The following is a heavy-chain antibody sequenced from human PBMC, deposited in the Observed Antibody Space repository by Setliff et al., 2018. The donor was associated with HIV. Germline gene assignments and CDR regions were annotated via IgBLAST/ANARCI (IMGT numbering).Heavy chain of an antibody. Sequence: GGSLRLSCAASGFTFSSYAMHWVRQAPGKGLEYVAAISSNGGSTYYANSVKGRFTISRDNSKNTLYLQMGSLGAEDMAVYYCPRASGYAGFFYFDYWGQGTLVTVSS. V-gene: IGHV3-64*01. CDR1: GFTFSSYA. J-gene: IGHJ4*02. D-gene: IGHD5-12*01. CDR2: ISSNGGST. CDR3: PRASGYAGFFYFDY.